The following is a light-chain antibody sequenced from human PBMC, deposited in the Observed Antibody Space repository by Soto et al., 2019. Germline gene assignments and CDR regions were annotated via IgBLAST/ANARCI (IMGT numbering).Light chain of an antibody. CDR1: QSVTSSY. CDR2: DVS. V-gene: IGKV3D-20*02. CDR3: QLSQQRSSWPPIA. J-gene: IGKJ5*01. Sequence: EIVLTPSPGTLSLSPGERATLSCRASQSVTSSYLAWYQQKPGQAPRLLIYDVSNRASGIPARFSGSGSGTDFTLSISSLEPEDFAVYYCQLSQQRSSWPPIAFGQGTRLEIK.